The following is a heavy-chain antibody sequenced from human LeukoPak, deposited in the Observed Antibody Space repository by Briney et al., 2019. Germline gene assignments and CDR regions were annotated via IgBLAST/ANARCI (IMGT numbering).Heavy chain of an antibody. CDR2: IYYSGSP. Sequence: SDTLSLTCTVSGGHISSSSYYWGWLRQPPGTGLEWIGSIYYSGSPYYNPSLTSRVTISVDTSKNQFSLKLSSVTAADTAVYYCTRASGVTGLFDPCGQGTLGTVSS. CDR1: GGHISSSSYY. CDR3: TRASGVTGLFDP. D-gene: IGHD5-18*01. V-gene: IGHV4-39*07. J-gene: IGHJ5*02.